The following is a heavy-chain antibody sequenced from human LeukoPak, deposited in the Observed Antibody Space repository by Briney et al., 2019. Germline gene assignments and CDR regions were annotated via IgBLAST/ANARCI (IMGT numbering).Heavy chain of an antibody. CDR3: ARVRDGYNDAYDV. J-gene: IGHJ3*01. V-gene: IGHV1-46*01. CDR1: GYTFTNYY. Sequence: ASVTVSCKASGYTFTNYYIHWVRQAPGQGLEWMGVIKPGGDSTSSARIFQGRVYMTSDTSTSTVYMELSGLRSDDTAVYYCARVRDGYNDAYDVWGQGTMVTVSS. D-gene: IGHD5-24*01. CDR2: IKPGGDST.